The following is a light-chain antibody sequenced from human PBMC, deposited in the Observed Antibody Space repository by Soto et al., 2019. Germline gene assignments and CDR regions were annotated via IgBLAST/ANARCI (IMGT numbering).Light chain of an antibody. CDR3: QQNKDWPGT. Sequence: DIQMTQSPSTLSAAVGDRVTITCRAGQSISNWVAWYQQKPGKAPKLLIYRASTLQSGSGTEFTLTISSLQSEDVGIYYCQQNKDWPGTFGQGTKVDTK. CDR1: QSISNW. V-gene: IGKV1-5*03. J-gene: IGKJ1*01. CDR2: RAS.